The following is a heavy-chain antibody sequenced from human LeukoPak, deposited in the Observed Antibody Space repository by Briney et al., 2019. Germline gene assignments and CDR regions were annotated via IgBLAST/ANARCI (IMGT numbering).Heavy chain of an antibody. CDR1: GYTFTTYG. CDR3: ARDRPGALLWFGESFSY. V-gene: IGHV1-18*01. D-gene: IGHD3-10*01. Sequence: GASVKVSCKASGYTFTTYGISWVRQAPGQGLEWMGWISPYNGNTNYAQKLQGRVTMTTDTSTSTAYMELRSLRSDDTAVYYCARDRPGALLWFGESFSYWGQGTLVTVSS. CDR2: ISPYNGNT. J-gene: IGHJ4*02.